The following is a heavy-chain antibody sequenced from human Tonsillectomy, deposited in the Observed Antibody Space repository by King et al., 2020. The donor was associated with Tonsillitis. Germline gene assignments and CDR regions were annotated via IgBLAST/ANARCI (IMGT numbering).Heavy chain of an antibody. CDR1: GGSFSDYY. V-gene: IGHV4-34*01. Sequence: VQLQQWGAGLLKPSETLSLTCAVYGGSFSDYYWSWIRQPPGKGLEWIGEISHSGSTNYIPSLKSRVTISVDTSKNQFSLKLSSVTAADTAVYYCARGSCSSPSSQPRLYGMDVWGQGTTVSVSS. CDR2: ISHSGST. CDR3: ARGSCSSPSSQPRLYGMDV. D-gene: IGHD2-2*01. J-gene: IGHJ6*02.